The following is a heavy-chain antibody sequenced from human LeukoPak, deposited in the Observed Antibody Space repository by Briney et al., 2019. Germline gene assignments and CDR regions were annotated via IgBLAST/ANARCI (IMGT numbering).Heavy chain of an antibody. D-gene: IGHD6-6*01. V-gene: IGHV4-39*07. CDR1: GGSISSSSYY. CDR2: IYYSGST. Sequence: PSETLSLTCTVSGGSISSSSYYWGWIRQPPGKGLEWIGSIYYSGSTYYNPSLKSRVTISVDTSKNQFSLKLSSVTAADTAVYYCARERQLELIYYYYYMDVWGKGTTVTVSS. CDR3: ARERQLELIYYYYYMDV. J-gene: IGHJ6*03.